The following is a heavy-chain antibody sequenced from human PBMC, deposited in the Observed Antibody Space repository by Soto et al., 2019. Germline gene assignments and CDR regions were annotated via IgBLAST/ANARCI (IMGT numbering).Heavy chain of an antibody. CDR1: GVSFTNAW. D-gene: IGHD4-17*01. Sequence: PGGSLRLSCVVSGVSFTNAWMSWVRQAPGKGLEWVGRIKNKAGGGTTDYAAPVRGRFTISRDDSKNTLFLQMNSLETEDTALYYCTTDPGDYQDFWGRGTLVTVSS. CDR3: TTDPGDYQDF. J-gene: IGHJ4*02. V-gene: IGHV3-15*01. CDR2: IKNKAGGGTT.